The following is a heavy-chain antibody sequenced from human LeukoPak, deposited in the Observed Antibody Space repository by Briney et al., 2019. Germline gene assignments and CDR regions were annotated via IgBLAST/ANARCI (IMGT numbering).Heavy chain of an antibody. J-gene: IGHJ4*02. CDR3: ASTYCSSTSCYPFDY. CDR1: GFTFSSYA. Sequence: GGSLGLSCAASGFTFSSYAMHWVRQAPGKGLEWVAVISYDGSNKYYADSVKGRFTISRDNSKNTLYLQMNSLRAEDTAVYYCASTYCSSTSCYPFDYWGQGTLVTVSS. CDR2: ISYDGSNK. V-gene: IGHV3-30*01. D-gene: IGHD2-2*01.